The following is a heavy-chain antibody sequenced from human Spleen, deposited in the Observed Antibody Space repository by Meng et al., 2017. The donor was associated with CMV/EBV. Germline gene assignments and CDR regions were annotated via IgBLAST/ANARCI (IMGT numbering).Heavy chain of an antibody. D-gene: IGHD3-3*01. CDR1: GFTFTNYA. J-gene: IGHJ4*02. CDR3: AKDRTFLSDFWSGLDY. V-gene: IGHV3-23*01. Sequence: GESLKISCTVSGFTFTNYAINWVRQAPGRGLEWVSAISGGGSSMYYADSVKGRFTISRDNSKNTVYLQMNSLRAEDTAVYYCAKDRTFLSDFWSGLDYWGQGTLVTVSS. CDR2: ISGGGSSM.